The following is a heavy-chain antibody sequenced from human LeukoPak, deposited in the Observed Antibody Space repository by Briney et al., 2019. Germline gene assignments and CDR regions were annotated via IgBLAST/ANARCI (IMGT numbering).Heavy chain of an antibody. CDR1: RGSISDYY. Sequence: PSETLSLTCAVSRGSISDYYWSWIRQPPGEGLKWIGYIYYSGSTNYNPSLESRVTISLDTSKNQFSLNLNSVTAADTAVYCCARELKVGNTGYYFDYWGQGTLVTVSS. CDR2: IYYSGST. J-gene: IGHJ4*02. CDR3: ARELKVGNTGYYFDY. V-gene: IGHV4-59*01. D-gene: IGHD2/OR15-2a*01.